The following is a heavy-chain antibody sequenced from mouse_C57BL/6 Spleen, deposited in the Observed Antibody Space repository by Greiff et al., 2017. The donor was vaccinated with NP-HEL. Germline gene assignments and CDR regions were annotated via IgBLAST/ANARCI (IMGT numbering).Heavy chain of an antibody. D-gene: IGHD4-1*01. Sequence: VQLQQPGAELVKPGASVKLSCKASGYTFTSYWMHWVKQRPGQGLEWIGMIHPNSGSTNYNEKFKSKATLTVDKSSSTAYMQLSSLTSEDSAVYYCARRGRTGYFDYWGQGTTLTVSS. CDR2: IHPNSGST. V-gene: IGHV1-64*01. CDR1: GYTFTSYW. CDR3: ARRGRTGYFDY. J-gene: IGHJ2*01.